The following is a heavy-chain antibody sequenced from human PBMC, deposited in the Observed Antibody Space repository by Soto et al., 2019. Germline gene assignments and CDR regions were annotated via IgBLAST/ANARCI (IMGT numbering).Heavy chain of an antibody. CDR3: ARVGCSSTSCYTYYGMDV. J-gene: IGHJ6*02. Sequence: VASVKVSCKASGGTFSSYAISWVRQAPGQGLEWMGGIIPIFGTANYAQKFQGRVTITADESTSTAYMELSSLRSEDTAVYYCARVGCSSTSCYTYYGMDVWGQGTTVTVSS. CDR1: GGTFSSYA. CDR2: IIPIFGTA. V-gene: IGHV1-69*13. D-gene: IGHD2-2*02.